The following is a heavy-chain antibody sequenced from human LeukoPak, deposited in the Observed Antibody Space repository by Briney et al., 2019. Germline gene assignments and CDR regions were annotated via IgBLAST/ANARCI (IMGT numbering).Heavy chain of an antibody. CDR3: AGSRGDGDLDY. D-gene: IGHD4-17*01. CDR2: ISSNGGST. Sequence: SGGSLRLSCAASGFTFSSYAMHWVRQAPGKGLEYVSAISSNGGSTYYANSVKGRFTISRDNSKNTLYLQMGSLRAEDMAVYYCAGSRGDGDLDYWGQGTLVTVSS. CDR1: GFTFSSYA. V-gene: IGHV3-64*01. J-gene: IGHJ4*02.